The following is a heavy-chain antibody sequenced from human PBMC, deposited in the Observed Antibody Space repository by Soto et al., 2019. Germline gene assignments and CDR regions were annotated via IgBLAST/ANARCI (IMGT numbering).Heavy chain of an antibody. V-gene: IGHV3-30-3*01. CDR1: GFTFSSYA. Sequence: QVQLVESGGGVVQPGRSLRLSCAASGFTFSSYAMHWVRQAPGKGLEWVAVISYDGSNKYYADSVKGRFTISRDNSKNTLYLQMNSLRAEDTAVYYCARDGAGYSYGKPNGEFDYWGQGTLVTVSS. J-gene: IGHJ4*02. D-gene: IGHD5-18*01. CDR2: ISYDGSNK. CDR3: ARDGAGYSYGKPNGEFDY.